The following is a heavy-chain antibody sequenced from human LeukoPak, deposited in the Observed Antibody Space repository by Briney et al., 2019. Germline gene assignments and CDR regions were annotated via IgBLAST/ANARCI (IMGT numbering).Heavy chain of an antibody. CDR2: IRSKGNSYAT. CDR1: GFSFSASA. V-gene: IGHV3-73*01. J-gene: IGHJ4*02. CDR3: AKDVNPYGSGSYDY. D-gene: IGHD3-10*01. Sequence: GGSLRLSCAASGFSFSASAMHWVRQASGKGLEWVGRIRSKGNSYATEYGASVKGRFTISRDDSKNTAYLQMNSLKTEDTAVYYCAKDVNPYGSGSYDYWGQGTLVTVSS.